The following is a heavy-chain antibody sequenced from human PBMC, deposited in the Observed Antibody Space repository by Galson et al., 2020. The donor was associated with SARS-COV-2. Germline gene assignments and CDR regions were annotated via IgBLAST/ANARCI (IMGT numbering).Heavy chain of an antibody. CDR2: ISGSGGST. V-gene: IGHV3-23*01. Sequence: GESLKISCAASGFTFSSYAMSWVRQAPGKGLEWVSAISGSGGSTYYADSVKGRFTISRDNSKNTLYLQMNSLRAEDTAVYYCAKGEVAARPDWFDPWGQGTLVTVSS. CDR1: GFTFSSYA. CDR3: AKGEVAARPDWFDP. D-gene: IGHD6-6*01. J-gene: IGHJ5*02.